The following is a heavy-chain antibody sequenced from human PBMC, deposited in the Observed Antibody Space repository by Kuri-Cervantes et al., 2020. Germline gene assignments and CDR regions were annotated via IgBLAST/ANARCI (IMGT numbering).Heavy chain of an antibody. J-gene: IGHJ4*02. Sequence: ESLKISCAVSGDSVSSGYYWGWIRQPPGKGLEWIGSIYHSGTTYYNPSLQSRLTISLDKSKNHFSLRLSSVTAADTAIYYCARDPPGPRITVTGPVYWGQGTLVTVSS. D-gene: IGHD6-19*01. CDR1: GDSVSSGYY. CDR2: IYHSGTT. CDR3: ARDPPGPRITVTGPVY. V-gene: IGHV4-38-2*02.